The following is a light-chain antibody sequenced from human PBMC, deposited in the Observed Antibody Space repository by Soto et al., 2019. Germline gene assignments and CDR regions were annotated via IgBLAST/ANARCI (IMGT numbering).Light chain of an antibody. J-gene: IGKJ4*01. V-gene: IGKV3-15*01. CDR1: QSVSSN. CDR2: GAS. CDR3: QQYNNWPLT. Sequence: EIGMTQSPATLSVSPGERATLSCRASQSVSSNLAWYQQKPAQAPRLLIYGASTRATGIPARFSGSGSGTEFTLTISSLQSEDFAVYYCQQYNNWPLTFGGGTKVDI.